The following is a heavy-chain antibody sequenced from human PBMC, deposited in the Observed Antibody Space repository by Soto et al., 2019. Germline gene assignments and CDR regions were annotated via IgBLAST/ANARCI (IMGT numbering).Heavy chain of an antibody. CDR2: LSYNGGT. CDR1: YYSPITPY. CDR3: ARGDTWQLVER. V-gene: IGHV4-59*11. D-gene: IGHD6-6*01. J-gene: IGHJ4*02. Sequence: AKLLSVTSTVPYYSPITPYGLWIRQAPGKGPEWLGYLSYNGGTNHNPSLQGRATMSVDTSQNRFSLNLNSVTAADTAVYYCARGDTWQLVERWGQGSLVNVSA.